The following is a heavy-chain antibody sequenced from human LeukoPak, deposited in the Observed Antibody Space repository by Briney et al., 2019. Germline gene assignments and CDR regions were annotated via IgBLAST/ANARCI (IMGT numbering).Heavy chain of an antibody. CDR2: IYYSGST. CDR3: ASPEDYYDRSGYYSAAFDI. D-gene: IGHD3-22*01. J-gene: IGHJ3*02. CDR1: GGSISSYY. V-gene: IGHV4-59*01. Sequence: SETLSLTCTVSGGSISSYYWSWIRQPPGKGMEWIGYIYYSGSTNHNPSLKSRVTISVDTSKNQFSLKLSSVTAADTAVYYCASPEDYYDRSGYYSAAFDIWGQGTMVTVSS.